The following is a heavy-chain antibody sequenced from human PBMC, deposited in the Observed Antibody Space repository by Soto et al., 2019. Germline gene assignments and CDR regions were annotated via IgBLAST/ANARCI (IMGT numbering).Heavy chain of an antibody. CDR1: GYTFTGYY. D-gene: IGHD3-10*01. V-gene: IGHV1-2*04. CDR2: INPNSGGT. CDR3: ASNRSPSYYYYYMDV. Sequence: ASVKVSCKASGYTFTGYYMHWVRQAPGQGLEWMGWINPNSGGTNYAQKFQGWVTMTRDTSISTAYMELSRLRSDDTAVYYCASNRSPSYYYYYMDVWGKGTTVTVSS. J-gene: IGHJ6*03.